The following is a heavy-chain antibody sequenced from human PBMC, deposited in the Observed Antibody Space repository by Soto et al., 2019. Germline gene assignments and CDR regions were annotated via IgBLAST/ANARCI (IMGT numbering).Heavy chain of an antibody. CDR3: AKASALHITIFAVVEYHFDY. D-gene: IGHD3-3*01. Sequence: EVQLLESGGGLVQPGGSLRLSCAASGFTFSSYAMSWVRQAPGKGLEWVSAISGSGGSTYYADSVKGRFTISRDNAKNTLYLPMNSLRAEDTGVYNCAKASALHITIFAVVEYHFDYWGQGTLVTVSS. V-gene: IGHV3-23*01. CDR1: GFTFSSYA. CDR2: ISGSGGST. J-gene: IGHJ4*02.